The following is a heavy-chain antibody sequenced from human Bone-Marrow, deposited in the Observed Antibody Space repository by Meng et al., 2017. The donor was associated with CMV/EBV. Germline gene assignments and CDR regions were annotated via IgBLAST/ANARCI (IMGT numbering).Heavy chain of an antibody. CDR1: GFTFSSYA. CDR3: ARDRGVVIPAAPYYFDY. CDR2: ISSDDRTK. Sequence: GESLKISCAASGFTFSSYAMSWVRQAPGRGLEWISFISSDDRTKTYADSVKGRFIISRDNAKNSVSLEMRSLRVEDTALYYCARDRGVVIPAAPYYFDYWGQGTLVTVSS. V-gene: IGHV3-48*04. D-gene: IGHD3-10*01. J-gene: IGHJ4*02.